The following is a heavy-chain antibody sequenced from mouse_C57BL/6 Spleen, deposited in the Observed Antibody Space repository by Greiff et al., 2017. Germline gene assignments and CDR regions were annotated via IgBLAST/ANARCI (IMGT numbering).Heavy chain of an antibody. Sequence: QVHVKQPGAELVRPGSSVKLSCKASGYTFTSYWMHWVKQRPIQGLEWIGNIDPSDSETHYNQKFKDKATLTVDKSSSTAYMQLSSLTSEDSAVYYCAIFYDYDRDWFAYWGQGTLVTVSA. D-gene: IGHD2-4*01. CDR3: AIFYDYDRDWFAY. CDR1: GYTFTSYW. V-gene: IGHV1-52*01. J-gene: IGHJ3*01. CDR2: IDPSDSET.